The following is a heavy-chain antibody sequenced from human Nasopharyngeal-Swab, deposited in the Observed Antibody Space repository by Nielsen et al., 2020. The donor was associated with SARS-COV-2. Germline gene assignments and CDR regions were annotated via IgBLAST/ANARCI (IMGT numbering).Heavy chain of an antibody. J-gene: IGHJ4*02. V-gene: IGHV3-33*01. D-gene: IGHD3-22*01. CDR2: IWYDGSNK. CDR1: GFTFSSYG. Sequence: GESLKLSCAASGFTFSSYGMHWVRQAPGKGLEWVAVIWYDGSNKYYADSVKGRFTISRDNSKNTLYLQMNSLRAEDTAVYYCARDFGEYYYDSSGSRFDYWGQGTLVTVSS. CDR3: ARDFGEYYYDSSGSRFDY.